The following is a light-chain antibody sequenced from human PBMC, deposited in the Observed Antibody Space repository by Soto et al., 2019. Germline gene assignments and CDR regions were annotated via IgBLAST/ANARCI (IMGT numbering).Light chain of an antibody. CDR3: PPYNHWPFT. CDR2: GAS. J-gene: IGKJ3*01. V-gene: IGKV3-15*01. Sequence: EIVMTQSPATLSVSPGGRATLSCRASQSVSSNLAWYQQKPGQAPRLLIYGASTRATGIPARFSGSGSGTEFTLTISSRQSEDFSVYYCPPYNHWPFTFGPGTQVDIK. CDR1: QSVSSN.